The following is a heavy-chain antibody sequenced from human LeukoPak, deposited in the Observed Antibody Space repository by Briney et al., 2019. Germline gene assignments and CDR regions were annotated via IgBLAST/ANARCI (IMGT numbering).Heavy chain of an antibody. CDR1: GYTFTSYG. V-gene: IGHV1-18*01. CDR2: ISAYNGNT. D-gene: IGHD3-16*02. J-gene: IGHJ4*02. Sequence: ASVKVSCKASGYTFTSYGISWVRQAPGQGLEWMGWISAYNGNTNYAQKLQGRVTMTTDTSTTTAYMELSSLRSEDTAVYYCARAPELSLFDYWGQGTLVTVSS. CDR3: ARAPELSLFDY.